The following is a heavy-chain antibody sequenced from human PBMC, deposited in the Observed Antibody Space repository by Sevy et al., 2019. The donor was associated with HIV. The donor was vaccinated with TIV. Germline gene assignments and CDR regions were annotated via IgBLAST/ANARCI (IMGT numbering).Heavy chain of an antibody. J-gene: IGHJ5*02. Sequence: GGSLRLSCAASGFTFSSYAMSWVRQTPGKGLEWVSAISGSGGSTYYADSVKGRFTISRDNSKNTLYLQMNSLRAEDTAVYYCAKGTNIAARNNWFDPWGQGTLVTVSS. CDR3: AKGTNIAARNNWFDP. CDR2: ISGSGGST. CDR1: GFTFSSYA. V-gene: IGHV3-23*01. D-gene: IGHD6-6*01.